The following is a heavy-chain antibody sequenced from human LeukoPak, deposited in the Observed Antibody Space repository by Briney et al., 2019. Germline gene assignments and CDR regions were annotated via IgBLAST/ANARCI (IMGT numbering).Heavy chain of an antibody. CDR3: ARGRLIAAASGAFDI. CDR1: EFSVGSNY. V-gene: IGHV3-66*01. Sequence: SGGSLRLSCAASEFSVGSNYMTWVRQAPGKGLEWVSLIYSGGSTYYADSVKGRFTISRDNAKNSLYLQMNSLRAEDTAVYYCARGRLIAAASGAFDIWGQGTMVTVSS. D-gene: IGHD6-13*01. J-gene: IGHJ3*02. CDR2: IYSGGST.